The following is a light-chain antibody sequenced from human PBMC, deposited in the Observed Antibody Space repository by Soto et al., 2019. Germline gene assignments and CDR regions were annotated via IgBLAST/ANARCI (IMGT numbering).Light chain of an antibody. Sequence: DIPITQSPCFLAAFVVNRVTFTCRASQNISHYVHWHQQKSGKAPEILIYGASTLQSGVPSRFGGSGYGTDVNLTISSLQTEDFATYYCQQTYDIPPTFGQGTKVDIK. V-gene: IGKV1-39*01. CDR2: GAS. J-gene: IGKJ1*01. CDR3: QQTYDIPPT. CDR1: QNISHY.